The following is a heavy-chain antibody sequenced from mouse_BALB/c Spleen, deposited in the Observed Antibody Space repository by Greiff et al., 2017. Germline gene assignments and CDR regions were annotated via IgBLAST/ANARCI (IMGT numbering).Heavy chain of an antibody. CDR3: ARGYGNYVWFAY. V-gene: IGHV3-8*02. CDR2: ISYSGST. J-gene: IGHJ3*01. Sequence: EVQLQQSGPSLVKPSQTLSLTCSVTGDSITSGYWNWIRKFPGNKLEYMGYISYSGSTYYNPSLKSRISITRDTSKNQYYLQLNSVTTEDTATYYCARGYGNYVWFAYWGQGTLVTVSA. D-gene: IGHD2-1*01. CDR1: GDSITSGY.